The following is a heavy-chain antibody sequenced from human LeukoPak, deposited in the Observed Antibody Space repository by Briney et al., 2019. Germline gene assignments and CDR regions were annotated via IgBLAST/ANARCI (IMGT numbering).Heavy chain of an antibody. D-gene: IGHD1-26*01. CDR1: GGSISSSSYY. CDR2: IYYSGST. Sequence: PSETLSLTCTVSGGSISSSSYYWGWIRQPPGKGLEWIGSIYYSGSTYYNPSLKSRVTVSVDTSKNQFSLKLTSVTTADTAVYYCASRTYRVWGQGTLVTVSS. V-gene: IGHV4-39*01. J-gene: IGHJ4*02. CDR3: ASRTYRV.